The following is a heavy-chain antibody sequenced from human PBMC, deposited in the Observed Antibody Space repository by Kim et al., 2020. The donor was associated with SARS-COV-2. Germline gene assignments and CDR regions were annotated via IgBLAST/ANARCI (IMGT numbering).Heavy chain of an antibody. V-gene: IGHV3-9*01. CDR3: VKDLGPGIMVVVHSAWDH. J-gene: IGHJ4*02. D-gene: IGHD2-21*01. CDR1: GITFEDYA. CDR2: INWNSAHT. Sequence: GGSLRLSCAASGITFEDYAMHWVRQVPRKGLEWVAGINWNSAHTAYADSLKGRFFISRDNTRNSLYLEMDNLRPEDSALYFCVKDLGPGIMVVVHSAWDHWGQGILVTVSS.